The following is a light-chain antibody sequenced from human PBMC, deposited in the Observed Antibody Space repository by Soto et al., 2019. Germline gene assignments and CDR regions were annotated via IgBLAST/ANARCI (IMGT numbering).Light chain of an antibody. Sequence: IQLTQSPSSLSASVGDRVTITCRASKGISNYLAWYQQKSGKAPKLLIYAASTLQSGVPSRFSGSGSGTDFTLTISSLQPEDFATYYCQQLNSYPITFGQGTRLEIK. CDR3: QQLNSYPIT. V-gene: IGKV1-9*01. J-gene: IGKJ5*01. CDR1: KGISNY. CDR2: AAS.